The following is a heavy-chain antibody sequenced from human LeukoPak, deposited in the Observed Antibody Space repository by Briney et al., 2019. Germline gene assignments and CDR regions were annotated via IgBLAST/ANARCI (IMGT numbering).Heavy chain of an antibody. CDR3: ARESARDYGDYYFDY. CDR2: INTNTGNP. V-gene: IGHV7-4-1*02. D-gene: IGHD4-17*01. CDR1: GYTFTSYA. J-gene: IGHJ4*02. Sequence: ASVKVSCKASGYTFTSYAMNWVRQAPGQGLEWMGWINTNTGNPTYAQGFTGRFVFSLDTSVSTAYLQISSLKAEDTAVYYCARESARDYGDYYFDYWAREPWSPSPQ.